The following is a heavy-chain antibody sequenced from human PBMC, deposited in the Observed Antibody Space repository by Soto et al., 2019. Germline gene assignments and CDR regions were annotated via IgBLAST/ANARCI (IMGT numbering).Heavy chain of an antibody. CDR2: IIPIFGTA. Sequence: ASVKVSCKASGGTFSSYAISWVRQAPGQGLEWMRGIIPIFGTANYAQKFQGRVTITADKSTSTAYMELSSLRSEDTAVYYCARNSHTRTTTMDVWGQGTTVTVSS. J-gene: IGHJ6*02. V-gene: IGHV1-69*06. CDR1: GGTFSSYA. D-gene: IGHD1-1*01. CDR3: ARNSHTRTTTMDV.